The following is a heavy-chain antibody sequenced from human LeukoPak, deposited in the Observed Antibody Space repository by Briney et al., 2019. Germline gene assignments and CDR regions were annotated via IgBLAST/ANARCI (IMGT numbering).Heavy chain of an antibody. CDR3: ANLYSSGWYDGGPAPFDS. D-gene: IGHD6-19*01. J-gene: IGHJ4*02. V-gene: IGHV3-23*01. CDR1: GFTFSNYA. Sequence: GGSLRLSCVTSGFTFSNYAMSWVRQAPGKGLEWVSDITKSGRDTFYANSVKGRFTISRDNSKNTVNLQMNSLRVEDTAVYYCANLYSSGWYDGGPAPFDSWGQGTLVTVSS. CDR2: ITKSGRDT.